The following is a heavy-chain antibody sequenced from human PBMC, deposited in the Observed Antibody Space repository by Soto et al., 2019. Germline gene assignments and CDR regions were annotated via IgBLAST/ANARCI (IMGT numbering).Heavy chain of an antibody. D-gene: IGHD1-26*01. Sequence: GGSLRLSCAASGFTFSSYGMHWVRQAPGKGLEWVAVIWYDGSNKYYADSVKGRFTISRDNSKNTLYLQMNSLRAEDTAVYYCARDSIVGATYSDYWGQGTLVTVSS. J-gene: IGHJ4*02. CDR3: ARDSIVGATYSDY. CDR2: IWYDGSNK. V-gene: IGHV3-33*01. CDR1: GFTFSSYG.